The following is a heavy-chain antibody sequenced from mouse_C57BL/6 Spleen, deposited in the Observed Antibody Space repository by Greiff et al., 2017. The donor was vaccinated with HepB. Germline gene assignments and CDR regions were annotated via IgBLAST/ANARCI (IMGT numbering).Heavy chain of an antibody. D-gene: IGHD2-5*01. J-gene: IGHJ3*01. CDR2: ISYSGST. CDR3: AKNSNYGWFAY. V-gene: IGHV3-1*01. Sequence: EVKLEESGPGMVKPSQSLSLTCTVSGYSITSGYDWHWIRHFPGNKLEWMGYISYSGSTNYNPSLKSRISITHDTSKNHFFLKLNSVTTKDTATYYCAKNSNYGWFAYWGQGTRVTVSA. CDR1: GYSITSGYD.